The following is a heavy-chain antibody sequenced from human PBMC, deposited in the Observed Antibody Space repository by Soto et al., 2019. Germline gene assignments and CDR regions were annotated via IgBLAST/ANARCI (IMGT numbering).Heavy chain of an antibody. J-gene: IGHJ3*02. CDR3: AHGGYSGSWYDGTSDDAFDI. CDR2: IYWDEDK. CDR1: GFSLSTSGVG. D-gene: IGHD6-13*01. Sequence: QITLKESGPTLVKPTQTLTLTCTFSGFSLSTSGVGVGWIRQPPGKALEWLALIYWDEDKRYSPSLKSRLTIAKNTSNNQVVLTMTTTDPVDTATYSRAHGGYSGSWYDGTSDDAFDIWGQGTMVTVSS. V-gene: IGHV2-5*02.